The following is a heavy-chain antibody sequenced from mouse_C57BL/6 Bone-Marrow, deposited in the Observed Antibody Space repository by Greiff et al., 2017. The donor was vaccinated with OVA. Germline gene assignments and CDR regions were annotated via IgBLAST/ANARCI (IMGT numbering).Heavy chain of an antibody. CDR2: IYPRSGNT. V-gene: IGHV1-81*01. Sequence: VQLQESGAELARPGASVKLSCKASGYTFTSYGISWVKQRTGQGLEWIGEIYPRSGNTYYNEKFKGKATLTADKSSSTAYMELRSLTSEDSAVYFCARKDTTVVATGLYFDCWGQGTTLTVSS. CDR3: ARKDTTVVATGLYFDC. D-gene: IGHD1-1*01. CDR1: GYTFTSYG. J-gene: IGHJ2*01.